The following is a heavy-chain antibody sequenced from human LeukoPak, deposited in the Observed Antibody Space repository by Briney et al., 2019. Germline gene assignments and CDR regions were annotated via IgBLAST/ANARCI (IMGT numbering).Heavy chain of an antibody. Sequence: SQTLSLTCAVSGDSVSSNSAAWNWIRQSPSRGLEWLGRTYYRSRWYTEYATSVKSRITISPDTSKNQFSLQLTSVTPEDTAVYCCAKEIRDQQWWGQGSLVTVSS. CDR3: AKEIRDQQW. CDR1: GDSVSSNSAA. D-gene: IGHD6-19*01. J-gene: IGHJ4*02. V-gene: IGHV6-1*01. CDR2: TYYRSRWYT.